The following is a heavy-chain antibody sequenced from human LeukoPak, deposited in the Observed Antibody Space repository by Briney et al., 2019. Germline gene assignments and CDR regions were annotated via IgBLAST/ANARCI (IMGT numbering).Heavy chain of an antibody. V-gene: IGHV3-74*01. CDR3: ARDNGIAVAAASFDY. CDR1: GFAFTNYW. J-gene: IGHJ4*02. CDR2: IDIDGTGT. Sequence: GGSLRLSCAASGFAFTNYWMHWVRQAPGKGLVWVSRIDIDGTGTSYADSVKGRFTISRDNAKNTVSLQMNSLKAEDTAVYYCARDNGIAVAAASFDYWGQGTLVTVSS. D-gene: IGHD6-19*01.